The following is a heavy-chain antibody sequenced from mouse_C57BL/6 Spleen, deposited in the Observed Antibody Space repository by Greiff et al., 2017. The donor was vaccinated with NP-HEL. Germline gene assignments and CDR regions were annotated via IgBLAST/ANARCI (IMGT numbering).Heavy chain of an antibody. CDR1: GFTFSSYA. D-gene: IGHD2-1*01. CDR3: TRDMGNSYAMDY. J-gene: IGHJ4*01. CDR2: ISSGGDYI. V-gene: IGHV5-9-1*02. Sequence: DVHLVESGEGLVKPGGSLKLSCAASGFTFSSYAMSWVRQTPEKRLEWVAYISSGGDYIYYADTVKGRFTISRDNARNTLYLQMSSLKSEDTAMYYCTRDMGNSYAMDYWGQGTSVTVSS.